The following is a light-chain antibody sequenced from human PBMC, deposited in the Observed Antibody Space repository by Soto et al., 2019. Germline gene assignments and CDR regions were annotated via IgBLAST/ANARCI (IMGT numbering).Light chain of an antibody. J-gene: IGLJ3*02. V-gene: IGLV2-23*01. CDR2: EDT. CDR1: SSDIGSYNL. Sequence: QSALTQPASVSGSPGQSITISCTGTSSDIGSYNLLFWYQQHAGKAPKLMIYEDTKRPSGVSDRFSASKSGTTASLTISGLEAEDEADYYCCSYAGRNSWVFGGGTKLTVL. CDR3: CSYAGRNSWV.